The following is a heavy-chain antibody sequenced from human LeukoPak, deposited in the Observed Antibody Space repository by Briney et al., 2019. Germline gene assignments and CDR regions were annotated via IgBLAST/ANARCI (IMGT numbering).Heavy chain of an antibody. Sequence: ASETLSLTCTVSGGSISSYYWSWIRQPPGKGLEWVGYIYYSGSTNYNPSLKSRVTISVDTSKNQFSLKLSSVTAADTAVYYCARDSYIVGAFDIWGQGTMVIVSS. CDR1: GGSISSYY. D-gene: IGHD3-16*02. CDR3: ARDSYIVGAFDI. V-gene: IGHV4-59*01. J-gene: IGHJ3*02. CDR2: IYYSGST.